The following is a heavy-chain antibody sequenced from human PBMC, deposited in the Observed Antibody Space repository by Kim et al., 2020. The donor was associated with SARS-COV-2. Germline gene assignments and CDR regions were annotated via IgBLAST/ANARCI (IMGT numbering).Heavy chain of an antibody. CDR3: ARDGLIAAAGPGGY. J-gene: IGHJ4*02. Sequence: ASVKVSCKASGYTFTSYGISWVRQAPGQGLEWMGWISAYNDNTNYAQKLQGRVTMTTDTSTSTAYMELRSLRSDDTAVYYCARDGLIAAAGPGGYWGQGTLVTVSS. CDR2: ISAYNDNT. CDR1: GYTFTSYG. V-gene: IGHV1-18*01. D-gene: IGHD6-13*01.